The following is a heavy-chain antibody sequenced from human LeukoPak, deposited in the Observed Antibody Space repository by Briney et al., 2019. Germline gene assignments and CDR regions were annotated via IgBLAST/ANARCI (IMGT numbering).Heavy chain of an antibody. V-gene: IGHV4-31*11. D-gene: IGHD3-22*01. CDR3: ARLGDSSGYYYNHWFDP. Sequence: SQTLSLTCAVSGGSISSGGYYWSWIRQHPGKGLEWIGYIYYSGSTYYNPSLKSRVTISVDTSKNQFSLKLSSVTAADTAVYYCARLGDSSGYYYNHWFDPWGQGTLVTVSS. CDR2: IYYSGST. CDR1: GGSISSGGYY. J-gene: IGHJ5*02.